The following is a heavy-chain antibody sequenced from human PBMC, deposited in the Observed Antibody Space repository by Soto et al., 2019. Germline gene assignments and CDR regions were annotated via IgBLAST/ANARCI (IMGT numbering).Heavy chain of an antibody. Sequence: PSETLSLTCTVSSAPVSSSTYTWGWIRQPPGKGLEWIGSIYYSGSTYYSPSLNSRVTVSVDTSKNQFSLKLSSVTAADTAVYYCARALGYGDSLFDYWGQGTLVTVSS. CDR2: IYYSGST. J-gene: IGHJ4*02. V-gene: IGHV4-39*01. CDR1: SAPVSSSTYT. D-gene: IGHD4-17*01. CDR3: ARALGYGDSLFDY.